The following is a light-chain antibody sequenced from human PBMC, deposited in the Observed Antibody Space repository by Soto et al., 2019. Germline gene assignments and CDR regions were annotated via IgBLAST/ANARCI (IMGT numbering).Light chain of an antibody. J-gene: IGLJ1*01. CDR3: SSYAGSNNLYV. Sequence: QSVLTQPPSASGSPGQSVTISCTGTSSDIGVYNYVSWYQQHPGKAPKLMIYEVSKWPSGVPDRFSGSKSGNTASLTVSGLQAEDEADYYCSSYAGSNNLYVFGTGTKLTVL. V-gene: IGLV2-8*01. CDR2: EVS. CDR1: SSDIGVYNY.